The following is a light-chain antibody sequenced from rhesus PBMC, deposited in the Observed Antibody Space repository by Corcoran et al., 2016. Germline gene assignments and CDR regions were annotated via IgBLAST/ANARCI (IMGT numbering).Light chain of an antibody. J-gene: IGKJ1*01. V-gene: IGKV3S9*01. Sequence: EIVMTQSPATLSLSPGERATLSCRASQRVSSYVAWYQQKPEQAPRLLIYGASSRATGIPDRFSDSGSGTYFTLTISSLEPEDFALYYCQQYSNWPTFGQGTKVEIK. CDR3: QQYSNWPT. CDR1: QRVSSY. CDR2: GAS.